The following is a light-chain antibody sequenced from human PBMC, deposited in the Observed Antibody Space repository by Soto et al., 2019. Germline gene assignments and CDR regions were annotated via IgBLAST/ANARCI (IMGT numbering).Light chain of an antibody. CDR1: SSDVGGYSY. CDR2: EVS. V-gene: IGLV2-8*01. Sequence: QSVLTQPPSASGSPGQSVTISCTGTSSDVGGYSYVSWYQQHPGKAPKLMIYEVSKRPSGVPDRFSGSKSGNTASLTVSGLQAEDEADYYCSSYAGSTVYVFGTGTRSPS. CDR3: SSYAGSTVYV. J-gene: IGLJ1*01.